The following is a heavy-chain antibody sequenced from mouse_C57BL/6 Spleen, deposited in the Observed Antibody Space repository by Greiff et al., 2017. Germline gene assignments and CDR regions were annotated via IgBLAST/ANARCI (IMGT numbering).Heavy chain of an antibody. CDR1: GFTFSSYA. CDR2: ISDGGSYT. D-gene: IGHD2-4*01. CDR3: ARAGYDYDQENAMDY. Sequence: EVQLVESGGGLVKPGGSLKLSCAASGFTFSSYAMSWVRQTPEKRLEWVATISDGGSYTYYPDNVKGRFTISRDNAKNNLYLQMSHLKSEDTAMYYCARAGYDYDQENAMDYGGQGTSVTVSS. V-gene: IGHV5-4*01. J-gene: IGHJ4*01.